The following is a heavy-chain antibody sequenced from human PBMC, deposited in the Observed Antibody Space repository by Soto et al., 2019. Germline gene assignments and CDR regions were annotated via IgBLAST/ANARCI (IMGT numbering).Heavy chain of an antibody. CDR3: ARSYDFWSGYLSPYYYGMDV. V-gene: IGHV1-8*01. J-gene: IGHJ6*02. CDR2: MNPNSGNT. D-gene: IGHD3-3*01. CDR1: GYTFTSYD. Sequence: ASVKVSCKASGYTFTSYDINWVRQATGQGLEWMGWMNPNSGNTGYAQKFQGRVTMTRNTSISTAYLELSSLRSEDTAVYFCARSYDFWSGYLSPYYYGMDVWGQGTTVTVSS.